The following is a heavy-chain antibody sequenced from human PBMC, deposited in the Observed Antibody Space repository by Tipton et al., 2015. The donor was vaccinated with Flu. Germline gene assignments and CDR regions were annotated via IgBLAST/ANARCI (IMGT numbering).Heavy chain of an antibody. Sequence: QLVQSGAEVKKPGESLKISCKASGYSFTNYWVGWVRQMPGKGLEWMGIIYPGDPDPRYSPSFEGQVTISADKSISTASLQWSSLKASDTAVYYCVRRGGSRSYPYDMDVWGQGP. J-gene: IGHJ6*02. V-gene: IGHV5-51*03. CDR1: GYSFTNYW. D-gene: IGHD6-13*01. CDR2: IYPGDPDP. CDR3: VRRGGSRSYPYDMDV.